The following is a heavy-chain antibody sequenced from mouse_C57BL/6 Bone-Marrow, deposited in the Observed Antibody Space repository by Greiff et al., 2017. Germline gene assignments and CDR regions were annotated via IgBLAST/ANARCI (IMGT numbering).Heavy chain of an antibody. CDR3: ARPYYSNYWYFDV. CDR1: GYTFTSYW. CDR2: IYPGSGST. D-gene: IGHD2-5*01. Sequence: QVQLQQSGAELMKPGASVKLSCKATGYTFTSYWITWVKQRPGQGLEWIGDIYPGSGSTNYNEKFKSKATLTVDTSSSTAYMQLSSLTSEDSAVYCCARPYYSNYWYFDVWGTGTTVTVSS. V-gene: IGHV1-55*01. J-gene: IGHJ1*03.